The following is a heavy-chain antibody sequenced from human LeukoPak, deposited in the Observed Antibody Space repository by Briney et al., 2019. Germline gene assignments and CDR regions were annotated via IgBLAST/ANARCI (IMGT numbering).Heavy chain of an antibody. CDR1: GGSFSGYY. CDR3: ARLTRPNYDFWSGTYYYYGMDV. Sequence: SETLSLTCAVYGGSFSGYYWSWIRQPPGKGLEWIGEINHSGSTNYNPSLKSRVTISVDTSKNQFSLKLSSVTAADTAVYYCARLTRPNYDFWSGTYYYYGMDVWGQGTTVTVSS. CDR2: INHSGST. D-gene: IGHD3-3*01. V-gene: IGHV4-34*01. J-gene: IGHJ6*02.